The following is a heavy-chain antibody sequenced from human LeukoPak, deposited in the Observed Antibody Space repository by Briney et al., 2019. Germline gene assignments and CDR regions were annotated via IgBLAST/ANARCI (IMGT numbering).Heavy chain of an antibody. CDR2: FHTRGST. CDR3: ARLVVSSWYHEVLLGRDY. D-gene: IGHD6-13*01. Sequence: SETLSLTCTVSRGSISSGNYYWSWIRQPAGKGLEWIGRFHTRGSTNYNPSLKSRVIISVDTSKNQISLKLSSVTAADTAVYYCARLVVSSWYHEVLLGRDYWGQGTLVTVSS. V-gene: IGHV4-61*02. J-gene: IGHJ4*02. CDR1: RGSISSGNYY.